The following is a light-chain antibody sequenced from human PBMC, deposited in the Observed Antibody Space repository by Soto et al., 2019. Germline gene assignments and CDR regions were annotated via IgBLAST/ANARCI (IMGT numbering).Light chain of an antibody. CDR2: GAS. J-gene: IGKJ4*01. CDR3: QQYGTSPLT. Sequence: EIVLTQSPGTLSLSPGERATLSCWASQVISYSNLAWYQQRPGQAPRLLIYGASSRATGIPDRFSGGGSGTDFTLTISRLEPEDFAVYYCQQYGTSPLTFGGGTKVEIK. CDR1: QVISYSN. V-gene: IGKV3-20*01.